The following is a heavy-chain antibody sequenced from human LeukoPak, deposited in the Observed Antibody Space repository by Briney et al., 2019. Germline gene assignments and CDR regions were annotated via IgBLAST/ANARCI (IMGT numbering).Heavy chain of an antibody. CDR3: ARPRYCSSTSCYDWFDP. J-gene: IGHJ5*02. V-gene: IGHV4-39*01. CDR2: IYYSGST. CDR1: GGSISSSSYY. D-gene: IGHD2-2*01. Sequence: SETLSLTCTVSGGSISSSSYYWGWIRQPPGKGLEWIGSIYYSGSTYYNPSLKSRVTISVDTSKNQFSLKLSSVTAADTAVYYCARPRYCSSTSCYDWFDPWGQGTLVTVPS.